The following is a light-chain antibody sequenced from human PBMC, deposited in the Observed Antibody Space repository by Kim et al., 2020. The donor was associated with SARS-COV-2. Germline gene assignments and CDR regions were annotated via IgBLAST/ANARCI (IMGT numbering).Light chain of an antibody. Sequence: PGDRAALSCRASHSVGNYLAWYQQKPGQAPRLLIYDASNRATAIPDRFTGSGSGTDFTLTISSLEPEDCAVYFCQQSNDWPQTFGQGTKVDIK. V-gene: IGKV3-11*01. CDR1: HSVGNY. J-gene: IGKJ1*01. CDR3: QQSNDWPQT. CDR2: DAS.